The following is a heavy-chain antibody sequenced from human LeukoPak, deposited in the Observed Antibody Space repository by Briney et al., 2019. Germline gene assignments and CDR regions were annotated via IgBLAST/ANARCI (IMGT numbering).Heavy chain of an antibody. D-gene: IGHD3-10*01. CDR1: GGSFSGYY. Sequence: PSETLSLTCAVYGGSFSGYYWSWIRQPPGKGLEWIGEINHSGSTNYTPSLKSRVTISRDTSKNQFSLKLSSVAAAETAVYYCARVIWYYSSGKNWFDPWGQGTLVTVSS. J-gene: IGHJ5*02. V-gene: IGHV4-34*01. CDR3: ARVIWYYSSGKNWFDP. CDR2: INHSGST.